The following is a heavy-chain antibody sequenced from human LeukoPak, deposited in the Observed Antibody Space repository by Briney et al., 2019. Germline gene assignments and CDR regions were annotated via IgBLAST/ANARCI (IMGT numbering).Heavy chain of an antibody. Sequence: GGSLRLSCAVSGFTFSDYYMDWVRQTPGRGLEWVARSRDKAHSYTTAYAASVRGRFTISRDEANNSLYLQMNSLKIEDTALYYCVRGYNSFDPWGQGTQVTVSS. D-gene: IGHD3-10*01. CDR3: VRGYNSFDP. CDR2: SRDKAHSYTT. V-gene: IGHV3-72*01. CDR1: GFTFSDYY. J-gene: IGHJ5*02.